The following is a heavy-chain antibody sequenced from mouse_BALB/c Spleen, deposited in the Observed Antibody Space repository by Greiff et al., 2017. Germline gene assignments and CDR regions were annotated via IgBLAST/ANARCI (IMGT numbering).Heavy chain of an antibody. CDR1: GFTFSSFG. CDR3: ARWGNPYAMDY. Sequence: EVQGVESGGGLVQPGGSRKLSCAASGFTFSSFGMHWVRQAPEKGLEWVAYISSGSSTIYYADTVKGRFTISRDNPKNTLFLQMTSLRSEDTAMYYCARWGNPYAMDYWGQGTSVTVSS. CDR2: ISSGSSTI. J-gene: IGHJ4*01. D-gene: IGHD2-1*01. V-gene: IGHV5-17*02.